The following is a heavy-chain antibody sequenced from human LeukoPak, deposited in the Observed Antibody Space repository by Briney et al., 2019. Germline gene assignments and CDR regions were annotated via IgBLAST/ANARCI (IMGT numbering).Heavy chain of an antibody. D-gene: IGHD2-2*01. Sequence: GASVKVSCKASGYTFTGYYMHWVRQAPGQGLEWMGWINPNSGGTNYAQKFQGRVTMTRDTSISTAYMELSRLRSDDTAVYYCARVVVVPAAMLDVDAFDIWGQGTMVTVSS. CDR3: ARVVVVPAAMLDVDAFDI. CDR1: GYTFTGYY. J-gene: IGHJ3*02. CDR2: INPNSGGT. V-gene: IGHV1-2*02.